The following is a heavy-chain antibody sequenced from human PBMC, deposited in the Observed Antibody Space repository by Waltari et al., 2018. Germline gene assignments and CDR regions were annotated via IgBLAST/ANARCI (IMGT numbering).Heavy chain of an antibody. V-gene: IGHV1-2*02. D-gene: IGHD3-22*01. CDR3: AASIGYYYDSSGYYPFDY. CDR1: GYTFTGYY. Sequence: QVQLVQSGAEVKKPGASVKVSCKASGYTFTGYYMHWVRQAPGQGLEWMGGLNPNSGGTNYAQKFQGRVTMTMDTSISTAYMELSRLRSDDTAVYYCAASIGYYYDSSGYYPFDYWGQGTLVTVSS. J-gene: IGHJ4*02. CDR2: LNPNSGGT.